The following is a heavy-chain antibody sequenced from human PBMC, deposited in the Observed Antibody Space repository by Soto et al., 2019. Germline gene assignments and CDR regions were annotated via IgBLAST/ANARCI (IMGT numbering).Heavy chain of an antibody. Sequence: SETLSLTCAVYGGSFSGYYWSWIRQPPGKGLEWIGEINHSGSTNYNPSLKSRVTISVDTSKNQFSLKLSSVTAADTAVYYCARGAIVVVVAARNWFDPWGQGTLVTVSS. CDR3: ARGAIVVVVAARNWFDP. V-gene: IGHV4-34*01. CDR2: INHSGST. CDR1: GGSFSGYY. J-gene: IGHJ5*02. D-gene: IGHD2-15*01.